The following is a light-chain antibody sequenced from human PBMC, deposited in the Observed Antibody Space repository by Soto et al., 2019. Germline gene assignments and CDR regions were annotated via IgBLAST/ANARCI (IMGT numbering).Light chain of an antibody. J-gene: IGKJ1*01. V-gene: IGKV3D-20*02. Sequence: EIVLTQSPVTLSLSPGERATLSCRASQSVSSNYLAWYQQKPGQAPRPLIYGASSRATGIPDRFSGSGSGKDVTLTISDVQPEDFALYYCHQRQSWPRTFGQGTKVDI. CDR3: HQRQSWPRT. CDR1: QSVSSNY. CDR2: GAS.